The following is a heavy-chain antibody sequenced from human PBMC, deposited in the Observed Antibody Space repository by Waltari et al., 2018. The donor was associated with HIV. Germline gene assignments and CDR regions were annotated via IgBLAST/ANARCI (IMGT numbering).Heavy chain of an antibody. J-gene: IGHJ3*02. D-gene: IGHD2-2*01. CDR1: GGSFSGYY. CDR3: ARVDCSSTSCSRPGAFDI. Sequence: QVQLQQWGAGLLKPSETLSLTCAVYGGSFSGYYWSWIRQPPGKGLEWIGEINHSGSTNYNPSLKSRVTISVDTSTNQFSLKLSSVTAADTAVYYCARVDCSSTSCSRPGAFDIWGQGTMVTVSS. CDR2: INHSGST. V-gene: IGHV4-34*01.